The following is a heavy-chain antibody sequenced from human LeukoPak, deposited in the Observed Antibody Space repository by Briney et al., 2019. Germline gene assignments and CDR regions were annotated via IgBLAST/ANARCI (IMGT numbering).Heavy chain of an antibody. CDR1: GGSISSSSYY. J-gene: IGHJ2*01. CDR3: ARGDYVSRTLDL. CDR2: IYYSGST. V-gene: IGHV4-39*07. Sequence: KTSETLSLTCTVSGGSISSSSYYWGWIRQPPGKGLEWIGSIYYSGSTYYNPSLKSRVTIFVDTSKNQFSLKLSSVTAADTAVYYCARGDYVSRTLDLWGRGTLVTVSS. D-gene: IGHD4-17*01.